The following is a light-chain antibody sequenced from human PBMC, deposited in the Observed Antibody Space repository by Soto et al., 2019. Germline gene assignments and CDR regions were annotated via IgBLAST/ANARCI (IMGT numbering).Light chain of an antibody. CDR3: SSHTSSATLYV. Sequence: QSVLTQPASVSGSPGQSITISCTGTSRDIGGYNLVSWYQQHPGKAPKLIIYGVTNRPSGVSNRFSGSKSGNTASLTISGLQAEDEADYYCSSHTSSATLYVFGTGTKVTV. V-gene: IGLV2-14*01. CDR1: SRDIGGYNL. CDR2: GVT. J-gene: IGLJ1*01.